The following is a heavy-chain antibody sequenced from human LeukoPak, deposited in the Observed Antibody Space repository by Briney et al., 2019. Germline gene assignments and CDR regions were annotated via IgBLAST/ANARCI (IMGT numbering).Heavy chain of an antibody. CDR3: ARRSYWNDVLDY. J-gene: IGHJ4*02. CDR1: GFTFSDCY. CDR2: ISSSGRTI. Sequence: GGSLRLSCAASGFTFSDCYMNWIRRAPGKGLEWVSYISSSGRTIYYADSAKGRFTISRDNTKNSLYLQMNGLRAEDTAVYYCARRSYWNDVLDYWGQGTLVTVSS. D-gene: IGHD1-1*01. V-gene: IGHV3-11*04.